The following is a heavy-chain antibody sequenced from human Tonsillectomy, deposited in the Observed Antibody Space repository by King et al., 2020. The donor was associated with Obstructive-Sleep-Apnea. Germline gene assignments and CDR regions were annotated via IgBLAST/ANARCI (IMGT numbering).Heavy chain of an antibody. Sequence: VQLVESGGGLVQPGGSLRLSCAASGFTFSSYAMSWVRQAPGKGLEWVSAISGSGGSTYYADSVKGRFTISRDNSKNTLYLQVNSLRAEDTAVYYCAKTRNHGLNYYYYYYMDVWGKGTTVTVSS. CDR1: GFTFSSYA. J-gene: IGHJ6*03. D-gene: IGHD1-14*01. V-gene: IGHV3-23*04. CDR2: ISGSGGST. CDR3: AKTRNHGLNYYYYYYMDV.